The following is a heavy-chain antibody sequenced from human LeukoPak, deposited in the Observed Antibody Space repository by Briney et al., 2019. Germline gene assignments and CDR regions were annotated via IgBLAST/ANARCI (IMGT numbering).Heavy chain of an antibody. J-gene: IGHJ4*02. CDR2: IKQDGSEK. D-gene: IGHD2-2*02. CDR3: AKSIVVVPAAIKGGFDY. Sequence: GGSLRLSCAASGFTFNSYWMNWVRQAPGKGLEWVANIKQDGSEKYYVDSVKGRFTISRDNSKNTLYLQMNSLRAEDTAVYYCAKSIVVVPAAIKGGFDYWGQGTLVTVSS. CDR1: GFTFNSYW. V-gene: IGHV3-7*01.